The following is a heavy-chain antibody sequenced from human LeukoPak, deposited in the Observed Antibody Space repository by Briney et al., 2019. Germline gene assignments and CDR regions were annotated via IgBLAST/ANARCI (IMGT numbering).Heavy chain of an antibody. J-gene: IGHJ4*02. CDR2: ISYDGSNK. Sequence: GGSLRLSCAASGFTFSSYAMHWVRQAPGKGLEWVAVISYDGSNKYYADSVKGRFTISRDNSKNTLYLQMNSLRAEDTAVYYCARDLSGTYRVVDCWGQGTLVTVSS. CDR3: ARDLSGTYRVVDC. CDR1: GFTFSSYA. V-gene: IGHV3-30-3*01. D-gene: IGHD1-26*01.